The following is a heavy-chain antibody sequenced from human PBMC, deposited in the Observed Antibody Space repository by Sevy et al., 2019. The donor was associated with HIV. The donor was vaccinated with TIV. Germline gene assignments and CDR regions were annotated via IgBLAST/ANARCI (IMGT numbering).Heavy chain of an antibody. J-gene: IGHJ4*02. CDR2: ISYDGSNK. V-gene: IGHV3-30-3*01. CDR3: AREPDYYGSGSYFDY. CDR1: GFTFSSYA. Sequence: GESLKISCAASGFTFSSYAMHWVRQAPGKGLEWVAVISYDGSNKYYADSVKGRFTISRDNSKNTLYLQMNSLRAEDTAVYYCAREPDYYGSGSYFDYWGQGTLVTVSS. D-gene: IGHD3-10*01.